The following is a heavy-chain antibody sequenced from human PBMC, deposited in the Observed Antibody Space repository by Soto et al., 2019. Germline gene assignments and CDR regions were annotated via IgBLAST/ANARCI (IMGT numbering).Heavy chain of an antibody. Sequence: GGSLRLSCAASGFTASSNYMSWVRQAPGKGLEWVSVIYSGGSTYYADSVKGRFTISRDNSKNTLYLQMNSLRAEDTAAYYCARGHQFYDFWSGYSGDGMDVWGQGTTVTVSS. V-gene: IGHV3-53*01. J-gene: IGHJ6*02. CDR2: IYSGGST. CDR3: ARGHQFYDFWSGYSGDGMDV. CDR1: GFTASSNY. D-gene: IGHD3-3*01.